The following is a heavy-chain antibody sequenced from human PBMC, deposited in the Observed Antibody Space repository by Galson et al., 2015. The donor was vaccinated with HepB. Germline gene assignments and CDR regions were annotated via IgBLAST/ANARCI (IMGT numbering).Heavy chain of an antibody. CDR3: ANCGGSSSTSCQSLDY. V-gene: IGHV3-23*01. Sequence: SLRLSCAASGFTFSSYAMSWVRQAPGKGLEWVSAISGSGGSTYYADSVKGRFTISRDNSKNTLYLQMNSLRAEDTAVYYCANCGGSSSTSCQSLDYWGQGTLVTVSS. CDR2: ISGSGGST. J-gene: IGHJ4*02. D-gene: IGHD2-2*01. CDR1: GFTFSSYA.